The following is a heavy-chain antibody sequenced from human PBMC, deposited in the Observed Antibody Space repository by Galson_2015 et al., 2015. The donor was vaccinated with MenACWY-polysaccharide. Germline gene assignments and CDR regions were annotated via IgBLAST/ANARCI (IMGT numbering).Heavy chain of an antibody. CDR1: GFTFSNFW. CDR3: ATATHQGEGAAPDTDY. D-gene: IGHD6-6*01. J-gene: IGHJ4*02. Sequence: SLRLSCAASGFTFSNFWMSWVRQAPGKGLEWVSYISSSSSYIYYADSVKGRFTISRDNAKNSLYLQMNSLRAEDTAVYYCATATHQGEGAAPDTDYWGQGTLVTVSS. CDR2: ISSSSSYI. V-gene: IGHV3-21*01.